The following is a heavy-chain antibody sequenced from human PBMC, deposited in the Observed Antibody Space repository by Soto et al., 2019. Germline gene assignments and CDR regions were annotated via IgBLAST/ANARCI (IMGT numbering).Heavy chain of an antibody. J-gene: IGHJ5*02. CDR1: GFTFSSYS. V-gene: IGHV3-21*01. CDR3: VRDGAAAGKGDNWFDP. Sequence: EVQLVESGGGLVKPGGSLRLSCAASGFTFSSYSMNWVRQGPGKGLEWVSSISSSSSYIYYADSVKGRFTISRDNAKNSLFLQINSLRAEETAVYYCVRDGAAAGKGDNWFDPRGQGTLVTDSS. D-gene: IGHD6-13*01. CDR2: ISSSSSYI.